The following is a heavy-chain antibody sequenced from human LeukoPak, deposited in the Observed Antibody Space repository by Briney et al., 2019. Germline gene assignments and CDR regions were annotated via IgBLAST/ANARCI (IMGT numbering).Heavy chain of an antibody. CDR2: IYTSGST. D-gene: IGHD4-17*01. V-gene: IGHV4-61*02. Sequence: SETLSLTCTVSGGSISSGSYYWSWIRQPAGKGLEWIGRIYTSGSTNYNPSLKSRVTISVDTSKNQFSLKLSSVTAADTAVYYCASPKYDYGDYEEDSWGQGTLVTVSS. J-gene: IGHJ4*02. CDR3: ASPKYDYGDYEEDS. CDR1: GGSISSGSYY.